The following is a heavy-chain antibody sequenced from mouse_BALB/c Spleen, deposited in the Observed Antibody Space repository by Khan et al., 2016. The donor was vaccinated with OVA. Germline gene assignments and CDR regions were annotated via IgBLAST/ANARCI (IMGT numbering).Heavy chain of an antibody. CDR2: ISSVAYRT. Sequence: EVELVESGGGLVQPGGSRKLSCAASGFTFTDYGMAWVRQNPGKGPEWIAFISSVAYRTNYADTVTGRFTIPRENAKNTLYLETSSLRSDDTDMYYCVMGGFAYWGQGTLVTVSA. CDR1: GFTFTDYG. CDR3: VMGGFAY. V-gene: IGHV5-15*02. J-gene: IGHJ3*01.